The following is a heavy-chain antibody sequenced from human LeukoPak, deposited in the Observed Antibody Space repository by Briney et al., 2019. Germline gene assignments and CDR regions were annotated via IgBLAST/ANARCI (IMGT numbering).Heavy chain of an antibody. CDR1: GGTFSSYA. CDR2: IIPILGTA. D-gene: IGHD5-24*01. V-gene: IGHV1-69*05. J-gene: IGHJ4*02. Sequence: ASVKVSCKASGGTFSSYAISWVRQAPGQGLEWTGGIIPILGTANYAQKFQGRVTITTDESTSTAYMELSSLRSEDTAVYYCARSQWLQETYYFDYWGQGTLVTVSS. CDR3: ARSQWLQETYYFDY.